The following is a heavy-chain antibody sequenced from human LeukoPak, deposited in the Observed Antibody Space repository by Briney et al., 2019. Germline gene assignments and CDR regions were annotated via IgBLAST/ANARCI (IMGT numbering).Heavy chain of an antibody. CDR2: INHRGST. V-gene: IGHV4-34*01. D-gene: IGHD3-9*01. CDR3: ARRAVLRYFDWLLLGDPYHFDY. J-gene: IGHJ4*02. Sequence: SETLSLTCAVYGGSFSGYYWSWIRQPPGKGLEWIGEINHRGSTNYNPSLKSRVTISVDTSKNQFSLKLSSVTAADTAVYYCARRAVLRYFDWLLLGDPYHFDYWGQGTLVTVSS. CDR1: GGSFSGYY.